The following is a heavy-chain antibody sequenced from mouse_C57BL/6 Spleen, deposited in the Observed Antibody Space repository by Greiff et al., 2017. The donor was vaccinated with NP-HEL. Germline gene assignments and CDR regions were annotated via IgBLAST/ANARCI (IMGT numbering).Heavy chain of an antibody. CDR1: GFTFSSYA. Sequence: EVKVEESGGGLVKPGGSLKLSCAASGFTFSSYAMSWVRQTPEKRLEWVATISDGGSYTYYPDNVKGRFTISRDNAKNNLYLQMSHLKSEDTAMYYCARDPITRYFDVWGTGTTVTVSS. D-gene: IGHD1-1*01. J-gene: IGHJ1*03. CDR3: ARDPITRYFDV. V-gene: IGHV5-4*01. CDR2: ISDGGSYT.